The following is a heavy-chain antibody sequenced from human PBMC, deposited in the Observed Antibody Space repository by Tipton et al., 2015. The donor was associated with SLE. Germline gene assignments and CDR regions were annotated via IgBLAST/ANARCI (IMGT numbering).Heavy chain of an antibody. J-gene: IGHJ4*02. CDR3: ARGGAAMAPIDH. CDR1: GDSMSSSSYY. CDR2: IYFTGGP. D-gene: IGHD5-12*01. Sequence: TLSLTCTVSGDSMSSSSYYWGWIRPAPGKGLEWIGSIYFTGGPFYNPSLKSRVTVSVDTSKNQFSLKLNSVTAADTAFYFCARGGAAMAPIDHWGQGTLVTVSS. V-gene: IGHV4-39*07.